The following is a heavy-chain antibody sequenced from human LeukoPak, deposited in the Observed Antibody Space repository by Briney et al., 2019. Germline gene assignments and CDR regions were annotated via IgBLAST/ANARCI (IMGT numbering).Heavy chain of an antibody. J-gene: IGHJ4*02. V-gene: IGHV4-34*03. CDR2: SNHSGST. D-gene: IGHD2-2*01. CDR3: FLYCSSISCSLDY. CDR1: GGSFSGYY. Sequence: PSETLSLTCAVYGGSFSGYYWSWIRQPPGKGLECIGESNHSGSTNYNPSLQSRVTISVDTSKNQFSLKLSSVTAADTAVYYCFLYCSSISCSLDYWGQGTLVTVSS.